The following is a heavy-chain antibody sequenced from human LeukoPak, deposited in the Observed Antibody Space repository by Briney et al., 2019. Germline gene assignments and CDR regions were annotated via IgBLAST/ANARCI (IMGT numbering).Heavy chain of an antibody. D-gene: IGHD3-22*01. CDR2: VIPILGTT. V-gene: IGHV1-69*05. Sequence: ASVKVPCKASGTTFSRSAISWVRRAPGQGLEWMGGVIPILGTTNYAQKFQDRVSITTDESTSTAYMELSSLRSEDTAVYYCARGGITYYYDSSGYTNWFDPWGQGTLVTVSS. CDR1: GTTFSRSA. J-gene: IGHJ5*02. CDR3: ARGGITYYYDSSGYTNWFDP.